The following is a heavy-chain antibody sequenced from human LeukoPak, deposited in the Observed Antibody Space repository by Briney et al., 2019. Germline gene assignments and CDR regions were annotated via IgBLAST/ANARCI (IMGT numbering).Heavy chain of an antibody. CDR3: ANFALVPAAIARDRTAEYFQH. Sequence: PGGSLRLSCAASGFTLSSYAMSWVRQGPGKGLEWVSAISGSGGSTYYADSVKGRFTISRDNSKNTLYLQMNSLRAEDTAVYYCANFALVPAAIARDRTAEYFQHWGQGTLVTVSS. V-gene: IGHV3-23*01. CDR2: ISGSGGST. D-gene: IGHD2-2*01. CDR1: GFTLSSYA. J-gene: IGHJ1*01.